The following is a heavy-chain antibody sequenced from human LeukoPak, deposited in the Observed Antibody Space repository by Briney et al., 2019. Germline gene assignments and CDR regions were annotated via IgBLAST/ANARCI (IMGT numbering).Heavy chain of an antibody. CDR2: ISYDGSNK. V-gene: IGHV3-30*03. J-gene: IGHJ4*02. D-gene: IGHD6-19*01. CDR1: GFTFSSYG. CDR3: ARDSSGWLTFDY. Sequence: PGGSLRLSCAASGFTFSSYGMHWVRQAPGKGLEWVAVISYDGSNKYYADSVKGRFTISRDNSKNTLYLQMNSLRAEDTAVYYCARDSSGWLTFDYWGQGTLVTVSS.